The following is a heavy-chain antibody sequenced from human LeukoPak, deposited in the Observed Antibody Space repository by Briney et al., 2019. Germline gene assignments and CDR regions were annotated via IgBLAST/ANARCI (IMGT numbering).Heavy chain of an antibody. CDR2: IYTSGST. CDR1: GGSISSYY. D-gene: IGHD3-9*01. Sequence: SETLSLTCTVSGGSISSYYWSWIRQTAGTGLEWIGRIYTSGSTNYNPSLKSRVTMSVDTSKNQFSLKLRSVTAADTAVYYCARGSRLRYFDWLLYPGCYFDYWGQGTLVTVSS. CDR3: ARGSRLRYFDWLLYPGCYFDY. J-gene: IGHJ4*02. V-gene: IGHV4-4*07.